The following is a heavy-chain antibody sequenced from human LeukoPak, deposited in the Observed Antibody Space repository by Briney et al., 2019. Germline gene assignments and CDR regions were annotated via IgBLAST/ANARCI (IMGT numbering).Heavy chain of an antibody. CDR2: LSSSSSVI. J-gene: IGHJ3*02. D-gene: IGHD1-26*01. CDR1: GFTFSTYA. V-gene: IGHV3-48*04. CDR3: ARLEYSGSYFSFAAFDI. Sequence: GGSLRLSCAASGFTFSTYAMDWVRQAPGKGLEWVSYLSSSSSVIYHADSVKGRFTISRDNAKNSLYLQMNSLRAEDTAVYYCARLEYSGSYFSFAAFDIWGQGTMVTVSS.